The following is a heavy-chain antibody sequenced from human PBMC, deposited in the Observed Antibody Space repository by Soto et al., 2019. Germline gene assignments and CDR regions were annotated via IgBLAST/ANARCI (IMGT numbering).Heavy chain of an antibody. V-gene: IGHV4-59*01. CDR2: IYASGSP. D-gene: IGHD1-26*01. CDR3: VRGVGSSPPRY. J-gene: IGHJ4*02. Sequence: QVQLQESGPGQVKPSETLSLTCTISGGSISVYYWSWVRQPPGHELEWIGYIYASGSPYYNPSLRSRVPISADTSKNQISLKLTSPTAADTAVYYCVRGVGSSPPRYWGRGTLVTVSS. CDR1: GGSISVYY.